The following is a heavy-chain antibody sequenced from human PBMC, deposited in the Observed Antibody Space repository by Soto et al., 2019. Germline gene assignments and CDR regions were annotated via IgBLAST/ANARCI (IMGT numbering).Heavy chain of an antibody. Sequence: GASVKVSCKAPGSTFSTFAFHWVGQAPGQGLESMGEIIPLFGKANYAQKFQGRVTFSADRSTTTVFMEVNRLKSDDTAVYYCVRGSIKLPDYFQTWGQGTVVTVSS. J-gene: IGHJ1*01. D-gene: IGHD6-13*01. CDR1: GSTFSTFA. CDR2: IIPLFGKA. CDR3: VRGSIKLPDYFQT. V-gene: IGHV1-69*06.